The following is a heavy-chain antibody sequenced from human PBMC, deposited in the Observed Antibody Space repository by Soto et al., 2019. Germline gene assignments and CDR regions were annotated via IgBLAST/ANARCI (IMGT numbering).Heavy chain of an antibody. J-gene: IGHJ6*02. D-gene: IGHD3-10*01. CDR1: GGSISSGDYY. CDR2: IYYSGST. CDR3: ARAEGAYYGSGSYYYGMDV. V-gene: IGHV4-30-4*01. Sequence: SETLSLTCTVSGGSISSGDYYWSWIRQPPGKGLEWIGYIYYSGSTYYNPSLKSRVTISVDTSKNQFSLKLSSVTAADTAVYYCARAEGAYYGSGSYYYGMDVWGQGTTVTVSS.